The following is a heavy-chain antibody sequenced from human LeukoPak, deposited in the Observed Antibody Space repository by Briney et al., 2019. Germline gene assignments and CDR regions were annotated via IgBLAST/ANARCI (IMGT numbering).Heavy chain of an antibody. CDR1: GFTFSSFA. V-gene: IGHV3-30-3*01. CDR2: ISYDGSNK. Sequence: GGSLRLSCAASGFTFSSFAMHWVRQAPGKGLEWVAIISYDGSNKYYAGSVRGRFTISRDNSKNTLYVQMNSLRAEDTAVYYCARYCSGGSCYAFDIWGQGTMVTVSS. D-gene: IGHD2-15*01. CDR3: ARYCSGGSCYAFDI. J-gene: IGHJ3*02.